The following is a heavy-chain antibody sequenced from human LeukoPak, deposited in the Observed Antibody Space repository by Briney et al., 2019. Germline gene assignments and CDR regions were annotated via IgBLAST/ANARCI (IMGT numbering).Heavy chain of an antibody. D-gene: IGHD4-17*01. CDR3: ARVHGYYIGLSYFDY. V-gene: IGHV1-18*01. Sequence: WASVKVSCKASGYTYTTYGISWVRQAPGQGLEWMGWISGNGDNTKYVQEFQGRVTMPTDTSTSTAYMDLRSLRSGDTAIYYCARVHGYYIGLSYFDYWGQGTLVTVSS. J-gene: IGHJ4*02. CDR1: GYTYTTYG. CDR2: ISGNGDNT.